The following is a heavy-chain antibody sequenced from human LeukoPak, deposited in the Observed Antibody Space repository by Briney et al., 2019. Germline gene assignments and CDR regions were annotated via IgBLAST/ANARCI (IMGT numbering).Heavy chain of an antibody. D-gene: IGHD6-13*01. CDR2: INHSGST. CDR1: GGSFSGYY. CDR3: ARLRVAAGGDY. J-gene: IGHJ4*02. Sequence: PSETLSLTCAVYGGSFSGYYWSWIRQPPGKGLEWIGEINHSGSTNYNPSLKSRVTISVDTSKNQFSLKLSSVTAADTAVYYCARLRVAAGGDYWGQGTLVTVSS. V-gene: IGHV4-34*01.